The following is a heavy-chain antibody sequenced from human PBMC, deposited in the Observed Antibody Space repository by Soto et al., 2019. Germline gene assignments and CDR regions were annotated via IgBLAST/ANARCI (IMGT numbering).Heavy chain of an antibody. CDR1: GFTFSSYA. D-gene: IGHD6-6*01. Sequence: EVQLLESGGGLVQPGGSLRLSCAVSGFTFSSYAMTWVRQAPAQGLEWVSGISGSGGGTFYADSVKGRFTISGDSSKNTLYLQMDSLRAEDTAVYYCAKKTDSSSPWGALDIWGQGTMVSVSS. CDR3: AKKTDSSSPWGALDI. J-gene: IGHJ3*02. V-gene: IGHV3-23*01. CDR2: ISGSGGGT.